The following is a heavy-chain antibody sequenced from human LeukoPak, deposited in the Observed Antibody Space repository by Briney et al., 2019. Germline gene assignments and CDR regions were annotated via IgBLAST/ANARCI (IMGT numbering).Heavy chain of an antibody. CDR1: GYTFITQY. J-gene: IGHJ4*02. V-gene: IGHV1-46*01. D-gene: IGHD1-1*01. Sequence: GASVKVSCKASGYTFITQYMHWVRQAPGQGLEWMGIMNPNDGGTAYAQKFRGRVSMSGDTSTSTVYMELTSLISEDTAVYYCARSALSGTGYFDSSGQGTLVTVS. CDR3: ARSALSGTGYFDS. CDR2: MNPNDGGT.